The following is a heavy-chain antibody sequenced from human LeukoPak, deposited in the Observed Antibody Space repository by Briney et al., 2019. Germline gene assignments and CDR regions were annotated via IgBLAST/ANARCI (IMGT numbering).Heavy chain of an antibody. CDR2: ITWSAGRT. V-gene: IGHV3-20*04. CDR3: ARGGVGGGSYYRAY. Sequence: PGGSLRLSCVTSGFKFDDYGMSWVRQAPGKGPEWISGITWSAGRTDYADSVKGRFTISRDNAKNSLFLQMNSLRAEDTALYYCARGGVGGGSYYRAYWGQGTLVTVSS. D-gene: IGHD1-26*01. J-gene: IGHJ4*02. CDR1: GFKFDDYG.